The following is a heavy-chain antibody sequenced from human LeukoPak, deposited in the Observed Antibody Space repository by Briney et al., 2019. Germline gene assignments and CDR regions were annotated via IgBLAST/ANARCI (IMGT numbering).Heavy chain of an antibody. J-gene: IGHJ4*02. CDR3: ARVSSGYYYFDY. CDR2: IYYSGST. D-gene: IGHD3-22*01. Sequence: SETLSLTRTVSGGSISSYYWSWIRQPPGKGLEWIGYIYYSGSTNYNPSLKSRVTISVDTSKNQFSLKLSSVTAADTAVYYCARVSSGYYYFDYCGQGTLVTVSS. CDR1: GGSISSYY. V-gene: IGHV4-59*01.